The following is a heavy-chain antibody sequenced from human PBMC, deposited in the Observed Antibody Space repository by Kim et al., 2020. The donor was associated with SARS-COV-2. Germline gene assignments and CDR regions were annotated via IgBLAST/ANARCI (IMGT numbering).Heavy chain of an antibody. CDR3: ARPVRWVITVTTVPTDWYFDL. CDR2: IWYDGSNK. D-gene: IGHD4-17*01. J-gene: IGHJ2*01. V-gene: IGHV3-33*01. CDR1: GFTFSSYG. Sequence: GGSLRLSCAASGFTFSSYGMHWVRQAPGKGLEWVAVIWYDGSNKYYADSVKGRFTISRDNSKNTLYLQMNSLRAEDTAVYYCARPVRWVITVTTVPTDWYFDLWGRGTLVTVSS.